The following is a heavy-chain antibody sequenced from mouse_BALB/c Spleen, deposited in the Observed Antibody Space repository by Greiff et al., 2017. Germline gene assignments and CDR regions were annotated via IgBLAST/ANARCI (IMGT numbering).Heavy chain of an antibody. Sequence: EVQLVESGGGLVQPGGSLKLSCAASGFTFSSYGMSWVRQTPDKRLELVATINSNGGSTYYPDSVKGRFTISRDNAKNTLYLQMSSLKSEDTAMYYCARTGSYAMDYWGQGTSVTVSS. V-gene: IGHV5-6-3*01. CDR2: INSNGGST. J-gene: IGHJ4*01. CDR3: ARTGSYAMDY. CDR1: GFTFSSYG.